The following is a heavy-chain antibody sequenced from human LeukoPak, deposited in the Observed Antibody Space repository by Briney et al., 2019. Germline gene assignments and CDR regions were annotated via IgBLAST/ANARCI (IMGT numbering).Heavy chain of an antibody. Sequence: PGGCLRLSRAASGLTFSDYAMSWVTQARGKGLDWVSAISASGVGTYYAESAKGRFTISRDNSKNRVFLHMKSLRAEDTAVYYCAKDQTLVAGNFDYWGQGTLVTVSS. CDR2: ISASGVGT. V-gene: IGHV3-23*01. CDR3: AKDQTLVAGNFDY. J-gene: IGHJ4*02. CDR1: GLTFSDYA. D-gene: IGHD6-19*01.